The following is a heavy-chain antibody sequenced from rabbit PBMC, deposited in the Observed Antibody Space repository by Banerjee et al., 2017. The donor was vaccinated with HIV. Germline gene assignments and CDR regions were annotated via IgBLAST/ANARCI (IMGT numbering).Heavy chain of an antibody. D-gene: IGHD4-1*01. V-gene: IGHV1S45*01. CDR2: INTSTGNT. CDR3: ARDLAGVIGWNFGL. CDR1: GFDFSSYYM. J-gene: IGHJ6*01. Sequence: QEQLKESGGGLVQPGGSLTLSCKASGFDFSSYYMSWVRQAPGKGLAWIACINTSTGNTVYASWAKGRFTISKTSSTTVTLQMTSLTAADTATYFCARDLAGVIGWNFGLWGPGTLVTVS.